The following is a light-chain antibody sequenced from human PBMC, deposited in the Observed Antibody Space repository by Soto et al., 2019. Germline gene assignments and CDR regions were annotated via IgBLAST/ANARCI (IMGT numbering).Light chain of an antibody. V-gene: IGLV2-23*02. J-gene: IGLJ3*02. CDR2: EFT. CDR1: RSDVGSHNF. CDR3: CSYAGTTTCV. Sequence: QSALTQPASVSGSPGQSITISCTGTRSDVGSHNFVSWYQQRPGKAPKLMIFEFTKRPSGVSSRFPASNSGNTASQTISGVQAGDEADYYCCSYAGTTTCVFGGGTKLTVL.